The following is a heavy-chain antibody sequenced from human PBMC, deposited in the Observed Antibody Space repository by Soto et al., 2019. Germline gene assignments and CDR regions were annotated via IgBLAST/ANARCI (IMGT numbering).Heavy chain of an antibody. V-gene: IGHV1-18*01. CDR2: ISAYDGKT. CDR3: ARDPHEYWTSYWFDP. CDR1: GYTFTSYG. D-gene: IGHD3-3*01. Sequence: ASLKVSCKASGYTFTSYGIIWVRQAPGQGLELMGWISAYDGKTTYAEKFQGRVTMTTDASTSTAYMELRSLRSDDTAVYYCARDPHEYWTSYWFDPWGQGTLVTVS. J-gene: IGHJ5*02.